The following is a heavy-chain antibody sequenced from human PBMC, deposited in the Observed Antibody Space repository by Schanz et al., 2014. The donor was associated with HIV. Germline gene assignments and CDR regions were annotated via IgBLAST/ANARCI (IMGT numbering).Heavy chain of an antibody. CDR3: ARGNLAWCGGGSCYTRFQFFQV. D-gene: IGHD2-15*01. CDR2: FIPMLGIP. V-gene: IGHV1-69*09. Sequence: QVQLVQSGAEVKKSGSSVKVSCKASGGTLSSNTINWVRQAPGRGLEWMGGFIPMLGIPNFSQHFQGRVTLTADKSTSTAYMELSSLRSADTAVYFCARGNLAWCGGGSCYTRFQFFQVWGQGTLITVSS. CDR1: GGTLSSNT. J-gene: IGHJ1*01.